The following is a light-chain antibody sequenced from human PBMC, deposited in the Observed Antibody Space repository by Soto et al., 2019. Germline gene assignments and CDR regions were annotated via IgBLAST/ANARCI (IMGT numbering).Light chain of an antibody. CDR2: GAS. V-gene: IGKV3-15*01. CDR3: QQYNNWPPLT. J-gene: IGKJ4*01. CDR1: QSVSSN. Sequence: EIVMTQSPAILSVSPGERDTLSWRASQSVSSNLAWYQQKPGQAPRLLIYGASTRATGIPARFSGSGSGTEFTLTISSRQSEDFAVYYCQQYNNWPPLTFGGGTKVEIK.